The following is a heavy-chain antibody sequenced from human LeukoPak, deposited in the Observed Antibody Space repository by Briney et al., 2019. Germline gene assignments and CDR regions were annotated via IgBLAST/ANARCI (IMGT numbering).Heavy chain of an antibody. J-gene: IGHJ5*02. Sequence: SQTLSLTRTVSGGSNSSGDHYWSWVRQPPGKGLEWIGHIYYSGSTYYNPPLKSRVSISVDTSKNQFSLKLRSVSATASAVYFCAREDRGSSWFDPWGQGTLVTVSS. D-gene: IGHD3-10*01. CDR3: AREDRGSSWFDP. CDR2: IYYSGST. V-gene: IGHV4-30-4*08. CDR1: GGSNSSGDHY.